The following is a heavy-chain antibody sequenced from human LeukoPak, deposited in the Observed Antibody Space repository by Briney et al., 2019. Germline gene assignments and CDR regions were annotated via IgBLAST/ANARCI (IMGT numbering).Heavy chain of an antibody. CDR2: IYYSRIT. CDR1: GGSISGYY. V-gene: IGHV4-59*08. J-gene: IGHJ4*02. D-gene: IGHD3-22*01. CDR3: ARLRNYNDISGYYSLDY. Sequence: SETLSLTCTVSGGSISGYYWTWIRQPPGKGLEWIGYIYYSRITNYNPSLENRVTISVDPSKNQFSLILSSVTAADTALYYCARLRNYNDISGYYSLDYWGQGTLVTVSS.